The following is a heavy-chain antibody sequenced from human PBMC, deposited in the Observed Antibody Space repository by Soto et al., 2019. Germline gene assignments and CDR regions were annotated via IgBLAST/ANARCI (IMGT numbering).Heavy chain of an antibody. CDR1: GGTFSSYA. J-gene: IGHJ4*02. Sequence: QVQLVQSGAEVKKPGSSVKVSCKASGGTFSSYAISWVRQAPGQGLEWMGGSIPICGTANYAQKFQGRVTITADESTSTAYMELSSLRSEDTAVYYCARESRYCSGGSCYFLPGIDYWGQGTLVTVSS. CDR2: SIPICGTA. D-gene: IGHD2-15*01. V-gene: IGHV1-69*12. CDR3: ARESRYCSGGSCYFLPGIDY.